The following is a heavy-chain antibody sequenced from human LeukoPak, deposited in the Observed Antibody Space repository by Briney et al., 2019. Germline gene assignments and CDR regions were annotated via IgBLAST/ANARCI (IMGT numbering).Heavy chain of an antibody. CDR3: AKSIAAITRPFDY. V-gene: IGHV3-30*18. CDR1: AFTFSNYA. D-gene: IGHD3-16*01. CDR2: ISYDGTNK. J-gene: IGHJ4*02. Sequence: PRRSLTLSCAASAFTFSNYATHCVRQAPGDALEWVASISYDGTNKYHGDSMKGRLSISRDNSQNTVFLQTVSLKDEDTAVYYCAKSIAAITRPFDYWGQGALVTVSS.